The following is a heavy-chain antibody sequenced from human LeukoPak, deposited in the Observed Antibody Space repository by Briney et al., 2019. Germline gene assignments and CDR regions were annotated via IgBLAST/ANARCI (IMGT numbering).Heavy chain of an antibody. V-gene: IGHV1/OR15-1*04. CDR1: GYIFTDYY. J-gene: IGHJ4*02. CDR3: AADATPLVRGLIIAFGY. CDR2: INPNSGGT. D-gene: IGHD3-10*01. Sequence: ASVKVSCKASGYIFTDYYMHWVRQAPGQELGWMGRINPNSGGTNYAQKFQGRVTMTRDTSISTAYMELSSLRSEDTATYYCAADATPLVRGLIIAFGYWGQGTQVTVSS.